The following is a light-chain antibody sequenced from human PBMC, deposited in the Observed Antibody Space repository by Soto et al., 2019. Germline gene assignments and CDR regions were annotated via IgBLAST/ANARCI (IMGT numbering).Light chain of an antibody. J-gene: IGLJ1*01. CDR1: SSDVGGYNY. Sequence: QSALTQPASVSGSPGQSITISCTGTSSDVGGYNYVSWYQQHPGKAPKLMIYEVNNRPSGVSSRFSGSKSGNTASLTISGLQAEDEADYYCSSYTVTSITLYVFGTATKVTV. CDR3: SSYTVTSITLYV. CDR2: EVN. V-gene: IGLV2-14*01.